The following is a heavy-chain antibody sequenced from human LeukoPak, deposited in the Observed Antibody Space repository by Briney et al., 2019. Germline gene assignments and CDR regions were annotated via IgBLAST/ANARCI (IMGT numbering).Heavy chain of an antibody. D-gene: IGHD3-22*01. J-gene: IGHJ3*02. CDR3: ARAKYYASRGYSVREAYDI. CDR1: GFTFSSYT. Sequence: WGALRLSCTASGFTFSSYTMHWVRRAPGKGLEWVAVISHDGNIKYHADSMNDRFTISRDNSRNTLYLQVNNLRPEDTAVYSCARAKYYASRGYSVREAYDIWGQGTMVTVSS. V-gene: IGHV3-30*04. CDR2: ISHDGNIK.